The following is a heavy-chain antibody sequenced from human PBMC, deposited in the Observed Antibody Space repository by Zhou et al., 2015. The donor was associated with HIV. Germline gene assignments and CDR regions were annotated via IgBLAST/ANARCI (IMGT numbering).Heavy chain of an antibody. CDR1: GGTFSSYA. Sequence: QVQLVQSGAEVKKPGSSVKVSCKASGGTFSSYAISWVRQAPGQGLEWMGGIIPIFGTANYAQKFQGRVTITADESTSTAYMELSSLRSEDTAVYYCARDNCSGGSCYSHYYYYGMDVWGQGDHGHRLL. CDR2: IIPIFGTA. D-gene: IGHD2-15*01. V-gene: IGHV1-69*01. CDR3: ARDNCSGGSCYSHYYYYGMDV. J-gene: IGHJ6*02.